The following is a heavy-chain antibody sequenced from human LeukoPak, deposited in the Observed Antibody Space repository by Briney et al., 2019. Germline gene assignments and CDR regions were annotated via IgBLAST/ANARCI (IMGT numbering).Heavy chain of an antibody. CDR1: GFTFSDYW. V-gene: IGHV3-7*01. CDR2: VKEDGSEK. D-gene: IGHD2-15*01. Sequence: GGSLRLSCAASGFTFSDYWMTWVRQAPGKGLQWVANVKEDGSEKYYVDSVKGRFTVSRGNAKSSLFLQMNSLRVEDTAVYYCVRDHATGYFDFWGQGAPVTVSS. CDR3: VRDHATGYFDF. J-gene: IGHJ4*02.